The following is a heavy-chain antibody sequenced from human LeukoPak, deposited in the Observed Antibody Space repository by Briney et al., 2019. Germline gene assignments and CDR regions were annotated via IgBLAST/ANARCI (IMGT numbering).Heavy chain of an antibody. D-gene: IGHD4-17*01. V-gene: IGHV3-23*01. CDR1: GFTFSSFA. CDR3: SRDPNGDYVGAFDFQR. CDR2: IRCSGGGT. Sequence: GGSLRLSCVVSGFTFSSFAMTWVRQAPGRGLEWVSSIRCSGGGTYYADSVRGGFTISRDNSKNTLYLQMNSLRAEDTAIYYCSRDPNGDYVGAFDFQRWGQGTLVTVSS. J-gene: IGHJ1*01.